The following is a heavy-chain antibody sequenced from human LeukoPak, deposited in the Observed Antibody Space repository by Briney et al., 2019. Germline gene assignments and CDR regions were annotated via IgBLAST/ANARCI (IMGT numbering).Heavy chain of an antibody. CDR2: VSYTGRT. CDR3: ARGYDFGHWYFDS. J-gene: IGHJ4*02. Sequence: SETLSLTCTVSGGSLSGHYWSWIRQPPGKRLEWIGYVSYTGRTKYNPSLQSRVTISLDTSKSQFSLKLSSVTAADTAVYYCARGYDFGHWYFDSWGQGTLVTVSS. V-gene: IGHV4-59*08. D-gene: IGHD2/OR15-2a*01. CDR1: GGSLSGHY.